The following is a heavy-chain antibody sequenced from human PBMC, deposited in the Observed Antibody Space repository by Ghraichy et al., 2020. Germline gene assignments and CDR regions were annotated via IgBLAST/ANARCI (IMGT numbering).Heavy chain of an antibody. J-gene: IGHJ4*02. CDR1: GFSLSTSGVG. Sequence: SGPTLVKPTETLTLTCTFSGFSLSTSGVGVGWIRQPPGKALEWLTLIYWDDDKRYSPSLKNRLTITKDTSKNQVVLTMTNMDPVDTATYYCTHVIWLSAYYYFDYGGQGTLVTVSS. V-gene: IGHV2-5*02. D-gene: IGHD3-22*01. CDR2: IYWDDDK. CDR3: THVIWLSAYYYFDY.